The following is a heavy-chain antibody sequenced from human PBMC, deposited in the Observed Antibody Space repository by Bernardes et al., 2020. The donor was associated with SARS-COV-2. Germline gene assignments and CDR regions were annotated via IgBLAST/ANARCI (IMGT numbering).Heavy chain of an antibody. D-gene: IGHD2-15*01. CDR3: ARALISDCSGGSCYPDYGDYFDY. J-gene: IGHJ4*02. CDR2: ISAYNGST. V-gene: IGHV1-18*01. CDR1: GYTFTAYV. Sequence: ASVKVSCKTSGYTFTAYVIIWVRQAPGQGLESMGWISAYNGSTTYAQKFQGRVTMTTDTSTSTAYMELRSLRSDDTAVYYCARALISDCSGGSCYPDYGDYFDYWCQGTLLTVSS.